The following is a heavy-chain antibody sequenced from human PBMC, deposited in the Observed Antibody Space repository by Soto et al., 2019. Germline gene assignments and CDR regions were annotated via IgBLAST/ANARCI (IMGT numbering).Heavy chain of an antibody. CDR2: ISGSGGST. J-gene: IGHJ4*02. Sequence: LRLSCAASGFTFSSYAMSWVRQAPGKGLEWVSAISGSGGSTYYADSVKGRFTISRDNSKNTLYLQMNSLRAEDTAVYYCAKAPGSSGYRSFFDYWGQGTLVTSPQ. CDR1: GFTFSSYA. V-gene: IGHV3-23*01. D-gene: IGHD3-22*01. CDR3: AKAPGSSGYRSFFDY.